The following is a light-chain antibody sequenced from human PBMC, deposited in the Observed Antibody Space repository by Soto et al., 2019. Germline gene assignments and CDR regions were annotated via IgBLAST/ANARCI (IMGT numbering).Light chain of an antibody. Sequence: DIQMTQSPSSLSASTGDRVTITCRASQTIATYLNWYQQKPGQAPKLLMYAASTLQTGVPSRFSGSESGTDFTLIISNLQPEDFATYYCQQSYNTPLTFGGGTKVEIK. CDR2: AAS. V-gene: IGKV1-39*01. J-gene: IGKJ4*01. CDR3: QQSYNTPLT. CDR1: QTIATY.